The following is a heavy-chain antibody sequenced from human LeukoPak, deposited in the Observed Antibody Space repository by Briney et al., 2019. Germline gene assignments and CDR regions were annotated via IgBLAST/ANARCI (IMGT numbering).Heavy chain of an antibody. CDR2: IKKDGSEK. Sequence: GGSLRLSCAASGFTFNTYGMHWVRHAPGKGLERVANIKKDGSEKYYMDSVRGRFTISRDNAKTSLSLHMNSLRAEDTAVYYCAKAEPKRGYSYGPFDYWGQGTLVTVSS. CDR1: GFTFNTYG. CDR3: AKAEPKRGYSYGPFDY. V-gene: IGHV3-7*01. J-gene: IGHJ4*02. D-gene: IGHD5-18*01.